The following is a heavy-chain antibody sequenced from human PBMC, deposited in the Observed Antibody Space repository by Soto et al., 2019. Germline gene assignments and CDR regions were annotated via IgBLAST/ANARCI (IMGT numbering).Heavy chain of an antibody. J-gene: IGHJ4*02. D-gene: IGHD1-26*01. V-gene: IGHV3-64*01. Sequence: EVQLVESGGGLVQPGGSLRLSCAASGFTFSSYAMHWVRQAPGKGLEYVSAISSNGGSTYYANSVKGRFTISRDNSKNTMYLQMGSLRPEDMAVYYCARGGSGSYYFHYWGQGTLVTVSS. CDR2: ISSNGGST. CDR3: ARGGSGSYYFHY. CDR1: GFTFSSYA.